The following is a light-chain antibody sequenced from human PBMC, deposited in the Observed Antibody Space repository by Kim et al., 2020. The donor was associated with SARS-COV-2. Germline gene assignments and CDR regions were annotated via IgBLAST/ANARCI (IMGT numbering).Light chain of an antibody. CDR3: QQRGNWPLT. Sequence: LSPGESATRSCRASQSVSSYLAWYQQKPGQAPRLLIYDASNRATGIPARFSGSGSGTDFTLTIGSLEPEDFAVYYCQQRGNWPLTFGGGTKVDIK. CDR2: DAS. V-gene: IGKV3-11*01. CDR1: QSVSSY. J-gene: IGKJ4*01.